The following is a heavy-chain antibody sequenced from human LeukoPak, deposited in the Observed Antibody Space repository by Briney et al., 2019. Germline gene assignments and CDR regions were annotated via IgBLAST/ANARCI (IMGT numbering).Heavy chain of an antibody. CDR1: RYTFTTYG. Sequence: GASVKVSCKASRYTFTTYGISWVRQAPGQGLEWMGWISGRNGNSEYAQKYRDRVTMTTDTSTSTAYMELRSLRSDDSAVYYCARCGADVTKFFAGWGQGTLVTVSS. CDR2: ISGRNGNS. J-gene: IGHJ1*01. CDR3: ARCGADVTKFFAG. V-gene: IGHV1-18*01. D-gene: IGHD4-17*01.